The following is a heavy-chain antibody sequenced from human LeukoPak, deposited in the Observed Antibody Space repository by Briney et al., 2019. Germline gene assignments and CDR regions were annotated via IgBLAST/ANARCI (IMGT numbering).Heavy chain of an antibody. CDR2: INPDSGDS. D-gene: IGHD3-3*01. V-gene: IGHV1-2*02. CDR1: GYTFTGYY. Sequence: ASVKVSCTASGYTFTGYYIHWVRQAPGQGLEWMAWINPDSGDSYSAPKFQGRVTMTRDTSINTASMEVSWLTSDDTAVYYCATGVATAFTYWGQGTLVTVSS. CDR3: ATGVATAFTY. J-gene: IGHJ4*02.